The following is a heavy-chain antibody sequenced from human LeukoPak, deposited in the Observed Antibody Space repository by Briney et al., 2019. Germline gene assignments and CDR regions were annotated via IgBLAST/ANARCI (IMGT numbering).Heavy chain of an antibody. D-gene: IGHD2-21*01. CDR2: INHSGST. V-gene: IGHV4-34*01. J-gene: IGHJ4*02. Sequence: PSETLSLTCAVYGGSFSGYYWSWIRQPPGKGLEWIGEINHSGSTNYNPSLKSRVTISVDTSKNQFSLKLSSVTAADTAVYYCARGRIADYWGQGTLVTASS. CDR3: ARGRIADY. CDR1: GGSFSGYY.